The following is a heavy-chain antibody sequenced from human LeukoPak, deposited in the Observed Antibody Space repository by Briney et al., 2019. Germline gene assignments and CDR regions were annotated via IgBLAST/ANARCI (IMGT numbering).Heavy chain of an antibody. CDR2: IYHSGST. CDR1: GYSISSGYY. Sequence: SETLSLTCTVSGYSISSGYYWGWIRQPPGKGLEWIGSIYHSGSTYYNPSLKSRVTISVDTSKNQFSLKLSSVTAADTAVYYCARDGFRGSYFDYWGQGTLVTVSS. CDR3: ARDGFRGSYFDY. V-gene: IGHV4-38-2*02. D-gene: IGHD1-26*01. J-gene: IGHJ4*02.